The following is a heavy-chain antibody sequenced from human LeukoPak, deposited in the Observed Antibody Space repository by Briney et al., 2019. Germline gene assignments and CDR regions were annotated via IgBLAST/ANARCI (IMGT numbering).Heavy chain of an antibody. J-gene: IGHJ4*02. CDR1: GFTFSSYG. CDR2: IRYDGSNK. D-gene: IGHD3-3*01. V-gene: IGHV3-30*02. CDR3: AREYYDFWSGYSTLDY. Sequence: TGGSLRLSCAASGFTFSSYGMHWVRQAPGKGLEWVAFIRYDGSNKYYADSVKGRFTISRDNSKNTLYLQMNSLRAEDTAVYYCAREYYDFWSGYSTLDYWGQGTLVTVSS.